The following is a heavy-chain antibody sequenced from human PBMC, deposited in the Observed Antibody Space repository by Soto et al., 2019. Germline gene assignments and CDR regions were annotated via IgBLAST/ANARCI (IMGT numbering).Heavy chain of an antibody. CDR1: GGSISSGGYS. D-gene: IGHD3-3*01. V-gene: IGHV4-30-2*01. Sequence: QLQLQESGSGLVKPSQTLSLICAVSGGSISSGGYSWSWIRQPPGKGLEWIGYIYHSGSTYYNPSLKSRVTMSVDRSKNQFSLRLSSVAAADTAVYYCASARGRFLGRHGMDVWGQGTTVTVSS. CDR2: IYHSGST. CDR3: ASARGRFLGRHGMDV. J-gene: IGHJ6*02.